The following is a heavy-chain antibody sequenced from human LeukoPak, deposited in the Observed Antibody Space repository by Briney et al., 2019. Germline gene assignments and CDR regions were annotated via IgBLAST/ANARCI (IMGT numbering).Heavy chain of an antibody. CDR1: GYTFTSYG. CDR2: INPSGGST. Sequence: ASVKVSCKASGYTFTSYGISWVRQAPGQGLEWMGLINPSGGSTRYAQKFQGRVTMTRDMSTSTVYMELSSLRSEDTAVYYCARALPHRRLMDTTMEQHWFDPWGQGTLVTVSS. J-gene: IGHJ5*02. CDR3: ARALPHRRLMDTTMEQHWFDP. D-gene: IGHD5-18*01. V-gene: IGHV1-46*01.